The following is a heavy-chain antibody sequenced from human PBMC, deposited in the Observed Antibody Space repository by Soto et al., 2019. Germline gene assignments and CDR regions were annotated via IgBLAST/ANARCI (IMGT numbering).Heavy chain of an antibody. J-gene: IGHJ4*02. CDR1: GGFVRSDP. D-gene: IGHD1-7*01. Sequence: SVKVSCKASGGFVRSDPISWVRQAPGQGPEWIGGVIPVFGSPTYAEKFQGRVTITADESSRTAYLELTSLKSEDTAVYFCAKGEGQWELPLWGQGTQVTVSS. CDR3: AKGEGQWELPL. CDR2: VIPVFGSP. V-gene: IGHV1-69*13.